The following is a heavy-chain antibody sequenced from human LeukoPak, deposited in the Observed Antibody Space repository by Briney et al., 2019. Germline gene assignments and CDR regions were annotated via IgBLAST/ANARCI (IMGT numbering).Heavy chain of an antibody. V-gene: IGHV1-18*01. CDR1: GYTFKSYG. D-gene: IGHD2-21*01. CDR3: ARGDWD. CDR2: ISAYNGNT. J-gene: IGHJ4*02. Sequence: ASVKVSCKTSGYTFKSYGISWVRQAPGQGLEWMGWISAYNGNTNYAQKLQGRVTMTRNTSISTAYMELSSLRSEDTAVYYCARGDWDWGQGTLVTVSS.